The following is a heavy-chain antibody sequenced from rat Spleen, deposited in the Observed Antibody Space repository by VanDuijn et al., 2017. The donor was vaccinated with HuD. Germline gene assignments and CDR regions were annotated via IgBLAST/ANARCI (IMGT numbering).Heavy chain of an antibody. J-gene: IGHJ3*01. CDR1: GNSIANGYR. CDR2: INSAGTT. V-gene: IGHV3-3*01. Sequence: EVQLQESGPGLVKPSQSLSLTCSITGNSIANGYRWNWIRRFPGSKLEWMGYINSAGTTVYNPSLKSRISITRDTTRNQFFLQVNSVTTEDTATCYCATAGSRVSRFAYWGQGTLVTVSS. D-gene: IGHD1-4*01. CDR3: ATAGSRVSRFAY.